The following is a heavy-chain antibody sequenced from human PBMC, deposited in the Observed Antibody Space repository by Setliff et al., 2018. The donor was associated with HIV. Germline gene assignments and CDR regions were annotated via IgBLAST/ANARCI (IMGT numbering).Heavy chain of an antibody. CDR3: ARQNIAAYWFDP. Sequence: SETLSLTCAFYGGSFSGYYWSWIRQPAGKGLEWIGHVYTSGSTNYNPSLKSRVTISVDTSKNHLSLQLRSVTAADTAVYHCARQNIAAYWFDPWGQGTLVTVSS. CDR2: VYTSGST. V-gene: IGHV4-59*10. CDR1: GGSFSGYY. J-gene: IGHJ5*02. D-gene: IGHD6-13*01.